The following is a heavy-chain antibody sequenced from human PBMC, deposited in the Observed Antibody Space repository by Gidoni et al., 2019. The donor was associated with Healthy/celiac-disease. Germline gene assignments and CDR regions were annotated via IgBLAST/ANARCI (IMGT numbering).Heavy chain of an antibody. CDR2: ISSSSSYI. V-gene: IGHV3-21*01. J-gene: IGHJ6*02. CDR3: ARDRRGVGATYYYGMDV. CDR1: GFTFSSYS. Sequence: EVQLVESGGGLVKPGGSLRLSGAASGFTFSSYSMNWVRKAPGKGLEWVSSISSSSSYISYADSVKGRFTISRDNAKNSLYLQMNSLRAEDTAVYYCARDRRGVGATYYYGMDVWGQGTTVTVSS. D-gene: IGHD1-26*01.